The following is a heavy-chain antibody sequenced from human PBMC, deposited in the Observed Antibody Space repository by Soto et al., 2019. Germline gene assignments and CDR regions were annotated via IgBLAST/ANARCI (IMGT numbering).Heavy chain of an antibody. Sequence: SETLSLTCAVYGESFSGYYWSWIRQPPGKGLEWIGEINHSGSTNYNPSLKRRVTISVDTSKNQFSLKLSSVTAADTAVYYCARCQGDSSFFDYWGQGTLVTVSS. J-gene: IGHJ4*02. CDR1: GESFSGYY. D-gene: IGHD6-6*01. CDR3: ARCQGDSSFFDY. CDR2: INHSGST. V-gene: IGHV4-34*01.